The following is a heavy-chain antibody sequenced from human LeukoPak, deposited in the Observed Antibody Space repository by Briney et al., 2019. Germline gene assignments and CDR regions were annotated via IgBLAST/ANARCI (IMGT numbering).Heavy chain of an antibody. CDR2: IIPILGIA. CDR3: ARHPLYSGSYFN. CDR1: GGTFSSYT. D-gene: IGHD1-26*01. V-gene: IGHV1-69*02. J-gene: IGHJ2*01. Sequence: SVKVSCKASGGTFSSYTISWVRQAPGQGLEWMGRIIPILGIANYAQKFQGRVTITADKSTSTAYMELSSLRSEDTAVYYCARHPLYSGSYFNWGRGTLVTVSS.